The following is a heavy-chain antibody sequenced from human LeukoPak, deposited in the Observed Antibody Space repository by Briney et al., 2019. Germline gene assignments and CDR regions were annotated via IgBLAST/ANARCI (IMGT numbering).Heavy chain of an antibody. CDR1: GYTFTSYD. J-gene: IGHJ3*02. CDR2: MNPNSGNT. Sequence: ASVKVSCKASGYTFTSYDINWVRQATGQGLEWMGWMNPNSGNTGYAQRLQGRVTMTTDTSTSTAYMELRSLRSDDTAVYYCARDDQSTYAFDIWGQGTMVTVSS. CDR3: ARDDQSTYAFDI. D-gene: IGHD3-16*01. V-gene: IGHV1-8*01.